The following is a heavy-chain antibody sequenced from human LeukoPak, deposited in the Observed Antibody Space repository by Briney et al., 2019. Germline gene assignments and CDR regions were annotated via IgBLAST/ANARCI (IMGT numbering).Heavy chain of an antibody. J-gene: IGHJ6*02. CDR1: GFTFDDYA. D-gene: IGHD3-22*01. V-gene: IGHV3-9*01. Sequence: GGSLRLSCKVSGFTFDDYAMHWVRHTPGKGLEWVSGITWNRDNIGYGDSVKGRFTISRDNVKNVLYLQMNSLGPEDTALYYCAKDLSSAITSALVLDVWGQGTTVIVS. CDR2: ITWNRDNI. CDR3: AKDLSSAITSALVLDV.